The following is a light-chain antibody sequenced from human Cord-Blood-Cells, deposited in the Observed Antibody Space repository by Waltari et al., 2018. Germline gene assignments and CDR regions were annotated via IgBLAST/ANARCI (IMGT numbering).Light chain of an antibody. CDR2: KAS. CDR3: QQYNSYSWT. V-gene: IGKV1-5*03. CDR1: QSISSW. J-gene: IGKJ1*01. Sequence: DIQMTQSPSTLSASVGERVTITCRASQSISSWLAWYQQKPGKAPKLLIYKASSLESGVPSRCSGSGSGTEFTLTISSLQPDDFATYYCQQYNSYSWTFGQGTKVEIK.